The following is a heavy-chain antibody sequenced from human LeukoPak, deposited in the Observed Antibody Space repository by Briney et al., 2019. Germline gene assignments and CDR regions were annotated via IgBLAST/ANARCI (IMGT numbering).Heavy chain of an antibody. Sequence: SETLSLTCTVSGGSINSYYWSWIRQPPGKGLEWIGYTYHSGSTNCNPSLKSRVTISVDTSKNQFSLKLSSVTAADTAVYYCARELLSGWYFDYWGQGTLVTVSS. CDR1: GGSINSYY. CDR3: ARELLSGWYFDY. D-gene: IGHD6-19*01. J-gene: IGHJ4*02. CDR2: TYHSGST. V-gene: IGHV4-59*01.